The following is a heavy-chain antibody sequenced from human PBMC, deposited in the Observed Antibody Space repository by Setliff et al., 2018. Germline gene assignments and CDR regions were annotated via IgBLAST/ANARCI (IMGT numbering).Heavy chain of an antibody. J-gene: IGHJ5*02. Sequence: SVKVSCKASGGTFSSYTITWVRQAPGQGLEWMGGIIPIFDTRNYAQKFQGRVNITADESTSTAYMELRSLRSDDTAMYYCARINFYDSTAYYYAPHHWGQGTLVTVSS. CDR1: GGTFSSYT. CDR3: ARINFYDSTAYYYAPHH. D-gene: IGHD3-22*01. V-gene: IGHV1-69*13. CDR2: IIPIFDTR.